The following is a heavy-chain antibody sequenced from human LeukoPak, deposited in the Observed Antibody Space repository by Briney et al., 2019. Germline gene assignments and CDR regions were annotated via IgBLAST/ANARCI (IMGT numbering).Heavy chain of an antibody. J-gene: IGHJ2*01. D-gene: IGHD6-13*01. V-gene: IGHV4-39*01. CDR2: IYYSEST. Sequence: SETLSLTCSVSGGSISGTTHNWGWIRQPPGKGLEWIATIYYSESTKKSPSLKSRVTISLDTSRNQFSLKLSSVTAAETAVYYCARQGSSSWYGWYFDLWGRGSLVTVSS. CDR3: ARQGSSSWYGWYFDL. CDR1: GGSISGTTHN.